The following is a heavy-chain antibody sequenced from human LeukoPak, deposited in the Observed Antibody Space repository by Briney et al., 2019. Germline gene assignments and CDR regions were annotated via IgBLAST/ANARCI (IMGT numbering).Heavy chain of an antibody. D-gene: IGHD1-1*01. CDR1: GGSTSHFY. CDR2: VEHTGDT. Sequence: SETLSLTCTVSGGSTSHFYWSWIRPPPEKGLEWIGYVEHTGDTNFNPSLNGRVSISRDTTKHLFSLRLRSVPAADTAVYFCARGCVSSSTWYSTYYYYFYMDLWGKGTTVTVFS. J-gene: IGHJ6*03. CDR3: ARGCVSSSTWYSTYYYYFYMDL. V-gene: IGHV4-59*01.